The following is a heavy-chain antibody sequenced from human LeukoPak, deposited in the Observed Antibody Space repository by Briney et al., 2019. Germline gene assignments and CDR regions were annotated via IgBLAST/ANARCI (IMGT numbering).Heavy chain of an antibody. CDR1: GFAFSTYW. CDR2: TKQDGSEK. D-gene: IGHD6-19*01. Sequence: GGSLRLSCAASGFAFSTYWMSWVRQAPGKGLEWVANTKQDGSEKYYVDSVKGRFTISRDNARNSLYLQMNSLAAEDTGIYYCAKAGWGSGWYYFDYWGQGTLVTVSS. V-gene: IGHV3-7*01. J-gene: IGHJ4*02. CDR3: AKAGWGSGWYYFDY.